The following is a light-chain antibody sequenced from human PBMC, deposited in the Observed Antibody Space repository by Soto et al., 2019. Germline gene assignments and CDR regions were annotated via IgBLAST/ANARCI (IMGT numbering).Light chain of an antibody. CDR2: WAS. CDR1: QNLVSNSNNKHY. J-gene: IGKJ2*01. Sequence: DIVMTQSPDSLAVSLGERATIHSKASQNLVSNSNNKHYLAWYQQKPGQPPKLLMYWASSRESGVPDRFSGSGSATDFTLTISNLQAEDVAVYYCQQYYSPPRYTFGQGTKLEIK. CDR3: QQYYSPPRYT. V-gene: IGKV4-1*01.